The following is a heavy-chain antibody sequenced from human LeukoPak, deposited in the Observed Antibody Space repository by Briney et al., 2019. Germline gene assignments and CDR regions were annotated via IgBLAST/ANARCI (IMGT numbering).Heavy chain of an antibody. CDR1: GGXXSXXY. V-gene: IGHV4-59*01. J-gene: IGHJ3*02. CDR3: ARGSSAYGDYVGAFEI. CDR2: XHXSGIT. Sequence: SETLSLTCTVSGGXXSXXYWXWIXXXPGKXLXXIGXXHXSGITNYNPSLKSRATISVDTSKNQFSLNLTSVTAADTAVYYCARGSSAYGDYVGAFEIWGQGTMVTVSS. D-gene: IGHD4-17*01.